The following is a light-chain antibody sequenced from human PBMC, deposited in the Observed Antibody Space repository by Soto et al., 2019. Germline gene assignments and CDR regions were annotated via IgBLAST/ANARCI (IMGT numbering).Light chain of an antibody. CDR3: GSITRSSTSV. Sequence: QSALAQPASVSGSPGQSITISCTGTSSDVGGFEYVSWYQHQPGKAPKLIIYDVTKRPSGVSNRFSGSKSGNTASLTISGIQAEDEGDYYCGSITRSSTSVFGTGTTVTV. CDR1: SSDVGGFEY. CDR2: DVT. J-gene: IGLJ1*01. V-gene: IGLV2-14*01.